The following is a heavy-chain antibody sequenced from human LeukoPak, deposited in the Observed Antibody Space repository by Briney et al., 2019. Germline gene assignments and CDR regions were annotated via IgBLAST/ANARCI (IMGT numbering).Heavy chain of an antibody. CDR3: AKGQRTTVVTPCDY. CDR1: GFIFSAYG. D-gene: IGHD4-23*01. CDR2: ISHDGNNI. J-gene: IGHJ4*02. Sequence: GGSLRLSCTASGFIFSAYGMHWVRQAPGKGLEWVTGISHDGNNIYYADIVKGRFTISRDNSKNTLYLQMNSLRAEDTAVYYCAKGQRTTVVTPCDYWGQGTLVTVSS. V-gene: IGHV3-30*18.